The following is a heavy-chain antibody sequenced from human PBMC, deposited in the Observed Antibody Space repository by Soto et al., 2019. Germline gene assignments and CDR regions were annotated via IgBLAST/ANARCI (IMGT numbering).Heavy chain of an antibody. CDR2: INHSGST. Sequence: PSETLSLTCAVYGGSFSGYYWSWIRQPPGKGLEWIGEINHSGSTNYNPSLKSRVTISVDTSKNQFSLKLSSVTAADTAVYYCANQYYDFWSGYYRGPKNNWFDPWGQGTLVTVSS. CDR1: GGSFSGYY. D-gene: IGHD3-3*01. CDR3: ANQYYDFWSGYYRGPKNNWFDP. V-gene: IGHV4-34*01. J-gene: IGHJ5*02.